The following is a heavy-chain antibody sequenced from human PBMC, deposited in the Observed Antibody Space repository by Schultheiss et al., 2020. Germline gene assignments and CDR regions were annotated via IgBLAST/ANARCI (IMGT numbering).Heavy chain of an antibody. Sequence: GGSLRLSCAASGFTVSSNYMSWVRQAPGKGLEWVSVIYSGGSTYYADSVKGRFTISRDNSKNTLYLQMNSLRAEDTAVYYCARMVRGGVFDYWGQGTLVTFSS. D-gene: IGHD3-10*01. CDR1: GFTVSSNY. CDR3: ARMVRGGVFDY. J-gene: IGHJ4*02. V-gene: IGHV3-66*02. CDR2: IYSGGST.